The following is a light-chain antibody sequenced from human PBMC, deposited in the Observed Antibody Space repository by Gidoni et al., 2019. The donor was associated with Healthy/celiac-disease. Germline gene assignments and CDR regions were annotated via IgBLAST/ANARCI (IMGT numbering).Light chain of an antibody. CDR2: GKN. J-gene: IGLJ3*02. V-gene: IGLV3-19*01. Sequence: SSELTQDPAVSVALGQTVRITCQGDSLRSYYASWYQQKPGQAPGLVIYGKNNRPSGIPDRFSGSSSGNTASLTITGAQAEDEADYYCNSRDSSGNHWLFGGGTKLTVL. CDR3: NSRDSSGNHWL. CDR1: SLRSYY.